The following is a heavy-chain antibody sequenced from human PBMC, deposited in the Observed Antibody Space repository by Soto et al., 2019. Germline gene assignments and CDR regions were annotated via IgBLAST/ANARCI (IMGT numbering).Heavy chain of an antibody. J-gene: IGHJ4*02. CDR2: IKTKTDGGTT. CDR1: GFSFDRAW. V-gene: IGHV3-15*01. CDR3: ATTGYSNDGMFDS. D-gene: IGHD4-4*01. Sequence: EVQLVESGGGLVKPGGSLTLSCSASGFSFDRAWASWVRQAPGRGLEWVGLIKTKTDGGTTDYAASVKGRFTISKDESEKTVYLHMNRLKTEDTAFYYCATTGYSNDGMFDSWGQASLVTVSS.